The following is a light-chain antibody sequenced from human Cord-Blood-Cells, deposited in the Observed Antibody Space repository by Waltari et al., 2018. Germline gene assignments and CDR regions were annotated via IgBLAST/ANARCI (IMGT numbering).Light chain of an antibody. CDR3: QQYYSTPFT. V-gene: IGKV4-1*01. CDR1: QSVLYSSNNKNY. Sequence: DIVMTQPPDSLAVSLGARAPITCKASQSVLYSSNNKNYLAWYQQKPGQPPKLLIYWASTRESGVPDRFSGSGSGTDFTLTISSLQAEDVAVYYCQQYYSTPFTFGPGTKVDIK. J-gene: IGKJ3*01. CDR2: WAS.